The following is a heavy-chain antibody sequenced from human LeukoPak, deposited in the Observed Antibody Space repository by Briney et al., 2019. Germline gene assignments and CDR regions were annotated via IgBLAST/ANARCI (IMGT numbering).Heavy chain of an antibody. CDR2: INSDSGFT. J-gene: IGHJ5*02. CDR1: GYTFTGYY. CDR3: ARNFDMKGFDP. V-gene: IGHV1-2*02. Sequence: ASVTVSCKASGYTFTGYYMNWVRQAPGQGLEWMGWINSDSGFTKYAQKFQGRVTMTRDTSITTVYMDLTRLTSDDTAVYYCARNFDMKGFDPWGQGTLVTVSS. D-gene: IGHD3-9*01.